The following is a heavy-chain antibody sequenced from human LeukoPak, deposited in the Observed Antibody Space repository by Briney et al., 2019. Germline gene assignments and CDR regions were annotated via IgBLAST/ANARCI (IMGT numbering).Heavy chain of an antibody. CDR1: GFTFSSDE. CDR2: ISSSGSTI. V-gene: IGHV3-48*03. J-gene: IGHJ6*04. Sequence: RGSLRLSCAASGFTFSSDEMNWVREAPGKGLEWVSYISSSGSTIYYADSVKGRFTISRDNAKNSLYLQMNSLRAEDTAVYYCAELGITMIGGVWGKGTTVTISS. CDR3: AELGITMIGGV. D-gene: IGHD3-10*02.